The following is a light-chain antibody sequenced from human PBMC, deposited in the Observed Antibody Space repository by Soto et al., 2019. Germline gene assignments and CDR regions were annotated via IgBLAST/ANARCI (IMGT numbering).Light chain of an antibody. CDR3: LQYYNFSWT. J-gene: IGKJ1*01. V-gene: IGKV1-6*01. CDR1: QDIRND. CDR2: AAF. Sequence: AIELTQSPSSLSASVGDRVTITCRASQDIRNDLAWYQPKPGQAPNLLIFAAFNLQSGVPSRYRGGGSGTHFTLTISSLQPDDFESYFCLQYYNFSWTFGQGTKVDIK.